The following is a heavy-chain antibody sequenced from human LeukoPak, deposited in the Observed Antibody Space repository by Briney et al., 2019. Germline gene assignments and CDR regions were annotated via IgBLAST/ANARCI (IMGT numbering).Heavy chain of an antibody. J-gene: IGHJ4*02. Sequence: GGSLRLSCAASGFTFSDYYMSWIRQAPGKGLEWVSYISSSGSTMYYADSVKGRFTISRDNAKNSLYLQMNSLRADDTAVYYCANFWSVYSPFAYWGQGTLVTVSP. CDR3: ANFWSVYSPFAY. D-gene: IGHD3-3*01. V-gene: IGHV3-11*04. CDR2: ISSSGSTM. CDR1: GFTFSDYY.